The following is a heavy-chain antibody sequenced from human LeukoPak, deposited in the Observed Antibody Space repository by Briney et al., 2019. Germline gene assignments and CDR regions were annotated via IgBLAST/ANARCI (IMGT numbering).Heavy chain of an antibody. CDR1: GYTFTSYY. V-gene: IGHV1-46*01. Sequence: ASVKVSCKASGYTFTSYYMHWVRQAPGQGLAWMGIINPSGGSTSYAQKFQGRVTMTRDTSTSTVYMELSSLRSEDTAVYYCARGRGYYGSGSSSRGMDVWGKGTTVTVSS. CDR3: ARGRGYYGSGSSSRGMDV. CDR2: INPSGGST. D-gene: IGHD3-10*01. J-gene: IGHJ6*04.